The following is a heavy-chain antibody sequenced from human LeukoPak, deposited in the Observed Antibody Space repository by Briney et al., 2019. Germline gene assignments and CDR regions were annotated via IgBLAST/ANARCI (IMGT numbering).Heavy chain of an antibody. CDR1: GFTFSSYA. V-gene: IGHV3-23*01. CDR2: ISGSGGST. J-gene: IGHJ6*03. CDR3: AKLGINYYYYYMDV. Sequence: GGSLRLSCATSGFTFSSYAMSRVRQAPGKGLEWVSAISGSGGSTYYADSVKGRFTISRDNSKNTLYLQMNSLRAEDTAVYYCAKLGINYYYYYMDVWGKGTTVTVSS. D-gene: IGHD7-27*01.